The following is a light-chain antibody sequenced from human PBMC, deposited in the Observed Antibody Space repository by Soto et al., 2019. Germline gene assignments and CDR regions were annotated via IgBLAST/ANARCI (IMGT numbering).Light chain of an antibody. CDR1: QSVLYSSNNKNY. CDR3: HQYNRAPYT. J-gene: IGKJ2*01. Sequence: DIVMTQSPDSLAVSLGERATINCKSSQSVLYSSNNKNYLAWYQQKPGQPPKLLIYWASARASGVPDRFSGSGSGTDFTLTISSLQAEDVAVHYCHQYNRAPYTFGQGTKLEIK. V-gene: IGKV4-1*01. CDR2: WAS.